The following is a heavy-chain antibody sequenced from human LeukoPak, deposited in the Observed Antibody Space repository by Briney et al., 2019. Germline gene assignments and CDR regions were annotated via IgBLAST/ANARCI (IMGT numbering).Heavy chain of an antibody. CDR1: GFTFTTYT. CDR2: ISSRSSDI. CDR3: ARVDYASGSYY. V-gene: IGHV3-21*01. D-gene: IGHD3-10*01. J-gene: IGHJ4*02. Sequence: PGGSLRLSYVASGFTFTTYTMNWVRQAPGKGLEWASSISSRSSDIYYADSLKGRFTISRANPKNSLYLQMNGLRDEDTAVYYCARVDYASGSYYWGQGTLVTVSS.